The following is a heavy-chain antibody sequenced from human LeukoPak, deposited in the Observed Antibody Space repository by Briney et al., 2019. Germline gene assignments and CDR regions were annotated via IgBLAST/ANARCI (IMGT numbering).Heavy chain of an antibody. CDR3: ARGPRYYYDSSGYYELDY. J-gene: IGHJ4*02. Sequence: SETLSLTCTVSGGSISSGGCYWSWIRQHPGKGLEWIGYIYYSGSSYYNPSLKSRVTISVDTSKNQFSLKLSSVTAADTAVYYCARGPRYYYDSSGYYELDYWGQGTLVTVSS. CDR1: GGSISSGGCY. D-gene: IGHD3-22*01. V-gene: IGHV4-31*03. CDR2: IYYSGSS.